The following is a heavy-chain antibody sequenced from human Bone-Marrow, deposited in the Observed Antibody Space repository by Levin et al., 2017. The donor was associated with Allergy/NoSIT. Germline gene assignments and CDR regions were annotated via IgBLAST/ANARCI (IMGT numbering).Heavy chain of an antibody. D-gene: IGHD6-13*01. J-gene: IGHJ6*02. Sequence: GESLKISCAASGFIFSSYGMHWVRQAPGKGLEWVAVIWYDGFNKYYADPVKGRFTISRDNLKNTLYLQMNSLRAEDTAVYYCARGTMIRRSSKNYGMDVWGRGTTVTVSS. CDR3: ARGTMIRRSSKNYGMDV. CDR2: IWYDGFNK. CDR1: GFIFSSYG. V-gene: IGHV3-33*01.